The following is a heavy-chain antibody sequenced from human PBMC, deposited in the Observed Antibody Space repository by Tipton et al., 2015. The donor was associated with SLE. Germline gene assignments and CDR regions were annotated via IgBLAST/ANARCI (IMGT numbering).Heavy chain of an antibody. Sequence: SLRLSCAASGFTFSSYAMSWVRQAPGKGLEWVSAISGSGGSTYYADSVTGRFTISRDNSKNTLYLQMNSLRAEDPAVYYCAKDLLLWFGETVDYWGQGTLVTVSS. D-gene: IGHD3-10*01. CDR1: GFTFSSYA. V-gene: IGHV3-23*01. J-gene: IGHJ4*02. CDR3: AKDLLLWFGETVDY. CDR2: ISGSGGST.